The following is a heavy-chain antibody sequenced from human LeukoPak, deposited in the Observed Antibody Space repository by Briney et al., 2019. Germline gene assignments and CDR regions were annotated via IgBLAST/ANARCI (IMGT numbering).Heavy chain of an antibody. V-gene: IGHV4-39*07. D-gene: IGHD3-22*01. CDR1: GDSISTSNSY. Sequence: SETLSLTCTVSGDSISTSNSYWGWIRQPPGKGLEWIGGIYYSGSTYYNPSLKSRVTISVDTSKNQFSLKLSSVTAADTAVYYCARARGYYDSSGYLNWFDPWGQGTLVTVSS. CDR2: IYYSGST. J-gene: IGHJ5*02. CDR3: ARARGYYDSSGYLNWFDP.